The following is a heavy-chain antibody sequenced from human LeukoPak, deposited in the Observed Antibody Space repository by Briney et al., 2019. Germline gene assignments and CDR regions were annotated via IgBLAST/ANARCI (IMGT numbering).Heavy chain of an antibody. Sequence: SQTLSLTCAISGDSLSSNSAAWNCIRQSPSRGLEWLARTYHRSKWYNNYAVSVKSRITITPDTSKNQFSLQLKSVTPEDTAVYYCAGGRDTAMSYWGQGTLVTVSS. J-gene: IGHJ1*01. V-gene: IGHV6-1*01. CDR3: AGGRDTAMSY. D-gene: IGHD5-18*01. CDR2: TYHRSKWYN. CDR1: GDSLSSNSAA.